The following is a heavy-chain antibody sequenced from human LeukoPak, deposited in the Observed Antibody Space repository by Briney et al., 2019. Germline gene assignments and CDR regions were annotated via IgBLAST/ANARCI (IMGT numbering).Heavy chain of an antibody. J-gene: IGHJ6*03. CDR1: GFTFSDYS. CDR2: ISSDGNNI. CDR3: AKGYSFGCCNYYYMDA. V-gene: IGHV3-30*04. D-gene: IGHD5-18*01. Sequence: GGSLRLSCAASGFTFSDYSMHWVRQAPGKGLEWVAVISSDGNNIYYADSVKGRFSISRDNSKNTLYLQMNSLRAEDTAVYYCAKGYSFGCCNYYYMDAWGKGTTVTVSS.